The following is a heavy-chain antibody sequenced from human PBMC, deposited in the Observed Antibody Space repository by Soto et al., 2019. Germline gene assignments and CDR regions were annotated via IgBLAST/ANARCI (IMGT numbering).Heavy chain of an antibody. CDR2: IIPILGIA. D-gene: IGHD5-12*01. Sequence: QVQLVQSGAEVKKPGSSVKVSCKASGGTFSSYTISWVRQAPGQGLEWMGRIIPILGIANYAQKFQGRVTITADKSTSTAYMELSSLRSEDTAVYYCAREGGDSGYDYDAFDIWGQGTMVTVSS. J-gene: IGHJ3*02. V-gene: IGHV1-69*08. CDR3: AREGGDSGYDYDAFDI. CDR1: GGTFSSYT.